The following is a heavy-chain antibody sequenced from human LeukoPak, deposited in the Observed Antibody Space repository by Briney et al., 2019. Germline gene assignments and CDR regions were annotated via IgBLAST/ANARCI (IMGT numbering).Heavy chain of an antibody. Sequence: EGSLRLSCATSGFTFSNFRMSWVRQVPGKGLEWVSSVSNSGDYIHYADSVKGRFTISRDNSKNSLYLQMNSLRAEDTAVYYCARALIGYYFDYWGQGTLVTVSS. CDR2: VSNSGDYI. CDR1: GFTFSNFR. V-gene: IGHV3-21*06. CDR3: ARALIGYYFDY. J-gene: IGHJ4*02. D-gene: IGHD2-8*01.